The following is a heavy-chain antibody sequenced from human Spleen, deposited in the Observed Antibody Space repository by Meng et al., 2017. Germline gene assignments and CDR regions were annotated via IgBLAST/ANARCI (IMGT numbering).Heavy chain of an antibody. V-gene: IGHV4-59*01. Sequence: SETLSLTCTVSDDSISSYYWNWIRQPPGKGLEWIGFIYHNGDTNYNPSLKSRVTISVDTSKNQFSLKLVSVTAADTAVYYCARGPTYGGYYFDYWGQGTLVTVSS. D-gene: IGHD3-16*01. J-gene: IGHJ4*02. CDR1: DDSISSYY. CDR3: ARGPTYGGYYFDY. CDR2: IYHNGDT.